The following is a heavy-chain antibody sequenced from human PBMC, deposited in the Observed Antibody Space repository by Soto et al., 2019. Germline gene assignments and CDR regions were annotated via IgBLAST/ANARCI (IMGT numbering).Heavy chain of an antibody. CDR3: ARAHYDFWSGYFATIDY. D-gene: IGHD3-3*01. Sequence: SETRSDTRSVAEGWIGRCCGCWIRQTPGKGLEWIGYIHYSGNTKYNPSLKSRVTISADTSKNQFSLKLSSVTAADTAVYYCARAHYDFWSGYFATIDYWGQGTLVTVSS. V-gene: IGHV4-59*08. CDR1: EGWIGRCC. J-gene: IGHJ4*02. CDR2: IHYSGNT.